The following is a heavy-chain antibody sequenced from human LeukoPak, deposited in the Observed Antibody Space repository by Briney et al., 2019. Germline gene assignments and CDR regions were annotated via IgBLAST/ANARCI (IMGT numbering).Heavy chain of an antibody. V-gene: IGHV1-46*01. CDR1: GYTFTSYY. J-gene: IGHJ4*02. CDR3: ATSPSSGWFYFDY. Sequence: ASVKVSCKASGYTFTSYYMHWVRQAPGQGREWMGIINPSGGSTSYAQKFQGRVTMTRDTSTSTVYMELSSLRSEDTAMYYCATSPSSGWFYFDYWGQGTLVTVSS. D-gene: IGHD6-19*01. CDR2: INPSGGST.